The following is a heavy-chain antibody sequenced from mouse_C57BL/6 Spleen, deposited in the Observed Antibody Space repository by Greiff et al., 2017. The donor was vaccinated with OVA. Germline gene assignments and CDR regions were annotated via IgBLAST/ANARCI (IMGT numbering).Heavy chain of an antibody. CDR2: LYPGDGDT. V-gene: IGHV1-82*01. CDR3: ASDYAFAY. Sequence: QVQLQQSGPELVKPGASVKISCKASGYAFSSSWMNWVKQRPGKGLEWIGRLYPGDGDTNYNGKFKGKATLTADKSSSTAYMQLSSLTSEESAVYFCASDYAFAYWGQGTLVTVSA. J-gene: IGHJ3*01. CDR1: GYAFSSSW. D-gene: IGHD2-4*01.